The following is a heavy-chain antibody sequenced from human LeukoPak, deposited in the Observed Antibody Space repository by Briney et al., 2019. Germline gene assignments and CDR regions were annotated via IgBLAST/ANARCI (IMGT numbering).Heavy chain of an antibody. D-gene: IGHD4/OR15-4a*01. J-gene: IGHJ4*02. CDR3: AKHGPIGTDYFDY. CDR2: INPNSGGT. V-gene: IGHV1-2*02. CDR1: GYTFTGYY. Sequence: ASVKVSCKASGYTFTGYYMHWVRQAPGQGLEWMGWINPNSGGTNYAQKFQGRVTMTRDTSISAVYMELSRLRSDDTAVYYCAKHGPIGTDYFDYWGQGTLVTVSS.